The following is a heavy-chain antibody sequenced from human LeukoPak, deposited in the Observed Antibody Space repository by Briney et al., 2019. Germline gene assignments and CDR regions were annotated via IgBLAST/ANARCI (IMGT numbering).Heavy chain of an antibody. Sequence: GGSLRLSCAASGFTFSSYSMNWVRQAPGKGLEWVSSISSSSSYIYYADSVKGRFTISRDNAKNSLYLQMNSLRAEDTAVYYCASLVGATSGLDYYYYYGMDVWGQGTTVTVSS. CDR2: ISSSSSYI. J-gene: IGHJ6*02. CDR1: GFTFSSYS. D-gene: IGHD1-26*01. CDR3: ASLVGATSGLDYYYYYGMDV. V-gene: IGHV3-21*01.